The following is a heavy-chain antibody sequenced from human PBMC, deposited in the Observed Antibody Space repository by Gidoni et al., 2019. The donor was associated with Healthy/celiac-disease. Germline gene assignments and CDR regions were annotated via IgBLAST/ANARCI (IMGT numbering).Heavy chain of an antibody. J-gene: IGHJ4*02. CDR1: GYTFTSYD. Sequence: QVQLVQSGAEVKKPGASVKVSCKASGYTFTSYDINWVRQATGQGLEWMGWMNPNSGNTGYAQKFQGRVTMTRNTFISTAYMELSSLRSEDTAVYYCARGFEGYCSGGSCYVDYWGQGTLVTVSS. D-gene: IGHD2-15*01. V-gene: IGHV1-8*01. CDR2: MNPNSGNT. CDR3: ARGFEGYCSGGSCYVDY.